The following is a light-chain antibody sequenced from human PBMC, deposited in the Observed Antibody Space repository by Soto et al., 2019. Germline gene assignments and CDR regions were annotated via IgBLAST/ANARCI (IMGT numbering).Light chain of an antibody. V-gene: IGKV3-20*01. CDR1: QSLSSTY. CDR3: QHYGTSLRT. CDR2: GAS. Sequence: EIVLTQSPGTLSLSPGERATLSCRASQSLSSTYLAWYQQKPGQAPRLLIYGASSRATGIPDRLSGSGSGTDFALTISRLEPEDFAVYYCQHYGTSLRTFGQGTKVDIK. J-gene: IGKJ1*01.